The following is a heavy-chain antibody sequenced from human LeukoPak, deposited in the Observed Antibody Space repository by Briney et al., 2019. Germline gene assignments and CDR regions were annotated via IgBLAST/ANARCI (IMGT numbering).Heavy chain of an antibody. V-gene: IGHV3-21*01. CDR1: GFTFSSYS. CDR2: ISSSGSYI. D-gene: IGHD1-26*01. Sequence: GGSLRLSCAASGFTFSSYSMNWVRQAPGKGLEWVSSISSSGSYIYYADSVKGRFTISRDNAKNSLYLQMNSLRAEDTAVYYCARGAWELYRYFDYWGQGTLVTVSS. J-gene: IGHJ4*02. CDR3: ARGAWELYRYFDY.